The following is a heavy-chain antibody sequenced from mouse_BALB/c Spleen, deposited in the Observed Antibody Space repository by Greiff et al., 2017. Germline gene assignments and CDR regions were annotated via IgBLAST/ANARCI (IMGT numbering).Heavy chain of an antibody. CDR1: GFTFSSYY. D-gene: IGHD1-1*01. J-gene: IGHJ4*01. Sequence: DVMLVESGGGLVKLGGSLKLSCAASGFTFSSYYMSWVRQTPEKRLELVAAINSNGGSTYYPDTVKGRFTISRDNAKNTLYLQMSSLKSEDTALYYCARQEVFTTVYYAMDYWGQGTSVTVSS. V-gene: IGHV5-6-2*01. CDR2: INSNGGST. CDR3: ARQEVFTTVYYAMDY.